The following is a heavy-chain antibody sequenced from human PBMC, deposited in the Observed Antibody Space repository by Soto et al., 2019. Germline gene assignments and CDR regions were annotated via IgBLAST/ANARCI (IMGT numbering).Heavy chain of an antibody. CDR1: GYSFTSYD. V-gene: IGHV1-8*01. CDR2: MNPNSGNT. Sequence: XSVKVSCKASGYSFTSYDINWVRQATGQGLEWMGWMNPNSGNTGYAQKFQGRVTMTRNTSISTAYMELSSLRSEDTAVYYCASVGQVGGHIYYFDYWGQGTLVTVSS. J-gene: IGHJ4*02. CDR3: ASVGQVGGHIYYFDY. D-gene: IGHD2-15*01.